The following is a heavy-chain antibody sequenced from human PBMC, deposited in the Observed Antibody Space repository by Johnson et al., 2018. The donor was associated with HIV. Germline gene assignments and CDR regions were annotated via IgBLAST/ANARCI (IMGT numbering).Heavy chain of an antibody. V-gene: IGHV3-30*03. CDR3: ARDLTSGSYSGSAFDI. J-gene: IGHJ3*02. Sequence: QVQLVESGGGVVQPGRSLRLSCAASGFTFSRYGMQWVRQAPGKGLEWVAVISYDGSNKYYADSVKGRFTISRDNSKNTLYLQMNSLRAEDTAVYYCARDLTSGSYSGSAFDIWGQGTMVTVSS. D-gene: IGHD1-26*01. CDR1: GFTFSRYG. CDR2: ISYDGSNK.